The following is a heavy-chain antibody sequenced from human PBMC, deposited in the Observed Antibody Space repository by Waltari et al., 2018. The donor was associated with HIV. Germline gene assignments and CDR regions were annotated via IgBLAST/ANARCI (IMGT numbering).Heavy chain of an antibody. CDR2: IRSEAYGGTT. D-gene: IGHD3-10*01. J-gene: IGHJ4*02. CDR3: SRDFGEAGY. V-gene: IGHV3-49*05. CDR1: GFLFGDFA. Sequence: EVELVESGGDLVTPGRSLRLSCTTSGFLFGDFAMSWFRQAPGKGLEWVSFIRSEAYGGTTEYAASVKGRFTISRDDSTGILFLQMNSLKVDDTALYYCSRDFGEAGYWGQGTLVTVSS.